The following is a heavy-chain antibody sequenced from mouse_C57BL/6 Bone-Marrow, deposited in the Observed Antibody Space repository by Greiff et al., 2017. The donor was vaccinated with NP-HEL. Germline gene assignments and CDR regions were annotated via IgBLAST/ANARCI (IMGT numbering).Heavy chain of an antibody. J-gene: IGHJ4*01. CDR2: IRSKSNNYAT. D-gene: IGHD2-1*01. Sequence: VQLKESGGGLVQPKGSLKLSCAASGFSFNTYAMNWVRQAPGKGLEWVARIRSKSNNYATYYADSVKDRFTISRDDSESMLYLQMNNLKTEDTAMYYCVRPYGNYPYYYAMDYWGQGTSVTVSS. CDR3: VRPYGNYPYYYAMDY. V-gene: IGHV10-1*01. CDR1: GFSFNTYA.